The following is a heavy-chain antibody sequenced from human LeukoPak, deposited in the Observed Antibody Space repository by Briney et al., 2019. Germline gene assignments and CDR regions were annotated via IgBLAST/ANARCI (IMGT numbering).Heavy chain of an antibody. CDR3: ARVTGYMIGDYFDY. Sequence: SETLSLTCTVSGGSISSYYWSWIRQPPGKGLEWIGYIYYSGSTNYNPSLKSRVTISVKTSKNQFSLKLSSVTAADTAVYYCARVTGYMIGDYFDYWGQGTLVTVSS. V-gene: IGHV4-59*01. CDR2: IYYSGST. D-gene: IGHD3-22*01. J-gene: IGHJ4*02. CDR1: GGSISSYY.